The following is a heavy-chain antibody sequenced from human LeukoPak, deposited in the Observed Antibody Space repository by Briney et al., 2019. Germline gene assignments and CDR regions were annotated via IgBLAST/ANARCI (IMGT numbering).Heavy chain of an antibody. V-gene: IGHV4-59*12. CDR3: ARDGPYSSGWYNWFDP. D-gene: IGHD6-19*01. CDR1: GGSISSYY. CDR2: IYYSGST. Sequence: SETLSLTCTVSGGSISSYYWSWIRQPPGKGLEWIGYIYYSGSTNYNPSLKSRVTISEDTSKNQFSLKLSSVTAADTAVYYCARDGPYSSGWYNWFDPWGQGTLVTVSS. J-gene: IGHJ5*02.